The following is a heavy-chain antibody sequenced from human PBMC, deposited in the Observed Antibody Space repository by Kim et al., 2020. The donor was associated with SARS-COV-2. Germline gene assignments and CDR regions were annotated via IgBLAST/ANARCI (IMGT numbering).Heavy chain of an antibody. CDR3: AREGFQYRSSGGHSNGIDV. V-gene: IGHV4-59*01. J-gene: IGHJ6*02. D-gene: IGHD6-6*01. Sequence: SETLSLTCTVSGGSISTYYWSWVRQPPGKGLEWIGNIFHRGNTNYNPSLKSRVSISVDTSMNQFSLKLHSVTAADPAVYYCAREGFQYRSSGGHSNGIDVSGHGTTVTFSS. CDR1: GGSISTYY. CDR2: IFHRGNT.